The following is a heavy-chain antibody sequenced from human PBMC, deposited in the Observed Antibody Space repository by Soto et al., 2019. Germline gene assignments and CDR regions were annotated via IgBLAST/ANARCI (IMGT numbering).Heavy chain of an antibody. V-gene: IGHV1-18*04. CDR3: AKRTSGTTWGESDY. D-gene: IGHD4-17*01. CDR1: GYIFSDYG. CDR2: ISGYSGNA. Sequence: QVQVMQSGAEVKKPGDSVKVSCKTSGYIFSDYGINGVRQAPGQGLEWMGWISGYSGNANLAQKFQGRVTMTTDKSTRTAYMELRRLRSDDTAVYYCAKRTSGTTWGESDYWGQGTLVTVSS. J-gene: IGHJ4*02.